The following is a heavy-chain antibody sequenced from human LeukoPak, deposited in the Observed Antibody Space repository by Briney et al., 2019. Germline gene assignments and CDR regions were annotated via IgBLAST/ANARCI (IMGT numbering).Heavy chain of an antibody. CDR3: ARTQAVAGKEGEFDY. CDR1: GYTFTSYY. Sequence: ASVKVPCKASGYTFTSYYMHWVRQAPGQGLEWMGIINPSGGSTSYAQKFQGRVTMTRDTSTSTVYMELSSLRSEDTAVYYCARTQAVAGKEGEFDYWGQGTLVTVSS. D-gene: IGHD6-19*01. J-gene: IGHJ4*02. V-gene: IGHV1-46*01. CDR2: INPSGGST.